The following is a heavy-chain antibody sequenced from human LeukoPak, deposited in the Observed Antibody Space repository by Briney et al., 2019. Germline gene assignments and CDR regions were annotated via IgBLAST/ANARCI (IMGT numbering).Heavy chain of an antibody. CDR3: ARALNCSSTSCSGWEGYYYYYYGMDV. CDR2: IIPIFGTA. CDR1: GGTFSSYA. Sequence: ASVKVSCKAAGGTFSSYAISWVRQAPGQGLEWMGGIIPIFGTANDAQKFQGRVTITADESTSTAYMELNSLRSEDTAVYYCARALNCSSTSCSGWEGYYYYYYGMDVWGQGTTVTVSS. J-gene: IGHJ6*02. V-gene: IGHV1-69*13. D-gene: IGHD2-2*01.